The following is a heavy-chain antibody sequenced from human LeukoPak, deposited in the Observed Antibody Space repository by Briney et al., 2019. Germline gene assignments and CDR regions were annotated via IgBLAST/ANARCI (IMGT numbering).Heavy chain of an antibody. J-gene: IGHJ5*02. CDR2: IYYSGST. CDR3: SKGGSALSS. V-gene: IGHV4-59*01. D-gene: IGHD2-15*01. CDR1: GGSISSYY. Sequence: PSETLSLTCTVSGGSISSYYWSWIRQPPGKGLEWIGYIYYSGSTNYNPSLKSRVTISVDTSKNQFSLKLTSVTAADTAVYYCSKGGSALSSWGQGTLVTVSS.